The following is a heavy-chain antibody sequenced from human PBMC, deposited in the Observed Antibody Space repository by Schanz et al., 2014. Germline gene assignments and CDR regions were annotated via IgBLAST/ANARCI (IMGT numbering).Heavy chain of an antibody. D-gene: IGHD1-7*01. V-gene: IGHV4-34*01. CDR3: ATWSGTRLFHN. CDR1: GGSFSGYW. Sequence: QVQLQQWGAGLLKPSETLSLTCAFSGGSFSGYWWTWVRQSPGKGLEWIGEVNHGGYTNYNPSLKGRVTVSVDMSKKQFSRRLSSVTAADTAAYYCATWSGTRLFHNWGQGTLVTVSS. CDR2: VNHGGYT. J-gene: IGHJ4*02.